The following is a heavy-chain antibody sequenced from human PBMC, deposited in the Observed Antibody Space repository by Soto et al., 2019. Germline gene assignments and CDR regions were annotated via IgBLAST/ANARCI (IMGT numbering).Heavy chain of an antibody. CDR1: GAAISTYY. CDR3: AAHGDSRNWWTPFNI. CDR2: VHHTGST. Sequence: SETLSLTCTDSGAAISTYYWSWIRQSPGQGLEWIGYVHHTGSTNYNPSLKSRVTISVDTSKRQFSLKVRSVTAADTAVYYCAAHGDSRNWWTPFNIWGQGTMVTVSS. V-gene: IGHV4-59*01. J-gene: IGHJ3*02. D-gene: IGHD2-8*02.